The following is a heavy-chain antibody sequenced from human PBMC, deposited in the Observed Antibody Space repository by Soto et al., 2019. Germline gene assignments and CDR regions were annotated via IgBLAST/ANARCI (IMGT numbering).Heavy chain of an antibody. CDR3: VKSRGGNNFDFFD. V-gene: IGHV3-64D*06. CDR1: GFTFSIYA. CDR2: VRGNGDPP. D-gene: IGHD2-15*01. J-gene: IGHJ4*02. Sequence: GSLRLSCSASGFTFSIYAMHWVRQSPGKGLEYISGVRGNGDPPFYADSVKGRFTISRDNSKDTLYLQMSSLSADDAAMYYCVKSRGGNNFDFFDWGQGTLVTVPQ.